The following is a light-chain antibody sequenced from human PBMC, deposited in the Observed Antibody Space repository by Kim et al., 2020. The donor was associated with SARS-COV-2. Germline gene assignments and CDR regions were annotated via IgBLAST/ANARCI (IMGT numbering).Light chain of an antibody. CDR2: GKN. V-gene: IGLV3-19*01. CDR1: SLRSYY. Sequence: SSELTQDPAVSVALGQTVRITCQGDSLRSYYATWYQQKPGQAPILVIYGKNNRPSGIPDRFSCSSSGNTTSLTITGTQAGDEADYYCTSRDTNDKMVFG. CDR3: TSRDTNDKMV. J-gene: IGLJ2*01.